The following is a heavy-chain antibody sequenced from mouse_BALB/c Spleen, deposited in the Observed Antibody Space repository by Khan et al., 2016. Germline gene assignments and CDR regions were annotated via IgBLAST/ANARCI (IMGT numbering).Heavy chain of an antibody. Sequence: QVRLQQSGAELVRPGVSVKISCKGSGYTFTDYAMHWVKQSHAKNLEWIGVISTYYGDTSYNQKFEGKATMTVDKSSSTAYMELVRLTSEDSAIYYCAREGLNYDYAMDYWGQGTSVTVSS. CDR1: GYTFTDYA. CDR3: AREGLNYDYAMDY. CDR2: ISTYYGDT. D-gene: IGHD2-1*01. J-gene: IGHJ4*01. V-gene: IGHV1S137*01.